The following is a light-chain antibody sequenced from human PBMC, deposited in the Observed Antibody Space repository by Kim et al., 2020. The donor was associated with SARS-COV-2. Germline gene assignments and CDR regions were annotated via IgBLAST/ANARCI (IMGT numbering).Light chain of an antibody. V-gene: IGLV7-46*01. CDR3: LLSYRGARV. J-gene: IGLJ3*02. Sequence: PVGTVTPTCYSSPEPAPSERYPFCFTQNPGQPPRTLISNTNPKQAWTPARFSGSLLGGKAALTLSGAQAEDEAEYYCLLSYRGARVFGGGTQLTVL. CDR2: NTN. CDR1: PEPAPSERY.